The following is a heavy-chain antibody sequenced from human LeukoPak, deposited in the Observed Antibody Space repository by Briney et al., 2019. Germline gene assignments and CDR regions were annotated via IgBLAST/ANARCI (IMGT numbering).Heavy chain of an antibody. Sequence: PGGSLRRSCAASGFTFSSYGMHWVRQAPGKGLEWVAVIWYDGSKKYYADSVKGRFTISRDNSKNTLYLQMDSLRAEDTAVYYCARYNTGSVDYWGQGTLVTVSS. D-gene: IGHD2-8*02. J-gene: IGHJ4*02. CDR1: GFTFSSYG. CDR3: ARYNTGSVDY. CDR2: IWYDGSKK. V-gene: IGHV3-33*01.